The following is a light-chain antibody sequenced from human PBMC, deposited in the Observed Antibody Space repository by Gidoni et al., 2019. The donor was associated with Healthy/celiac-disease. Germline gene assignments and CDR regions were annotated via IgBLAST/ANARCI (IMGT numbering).Light chain of an antibody. CDR3: QQRSNWLT. V-gene: IGKV3-11*01. Sequence: MVLTQSPATLSLSPGERATLSCRASQSVSSYLAWYQQKPGQAPRLLIYDATNRATGIPARFSGSGSVTDFTLTISSLEPEDFAVYYCQQRSNWLTFGGGTKVEIK. CDR2: DAT. J-gene: IGKJ4*01. CDR1: QSVSSY.